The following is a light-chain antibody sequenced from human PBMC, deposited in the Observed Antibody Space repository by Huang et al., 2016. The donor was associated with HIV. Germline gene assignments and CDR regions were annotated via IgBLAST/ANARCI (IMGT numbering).Light chain of an antibody. V-gene: IGKV1-39*01. CDR3: QQSYSTPPWT. Sequence: DIKMTQSPSSLSASVGDRVTITCRASQSISSYLNWYQQKPGKAPKLLIYAASSLQSGGPSRFSGSGSVTDFTLTISSLQPEDFATYYCQQSYSTPPWTFGQGTKVEIK. CDR2: AAS. CDR1: QSISSY. J-gene: IGKJ1*01.